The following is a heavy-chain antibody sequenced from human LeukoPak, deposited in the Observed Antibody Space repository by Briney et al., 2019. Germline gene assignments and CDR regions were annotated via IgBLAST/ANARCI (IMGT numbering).Heavy chain of an antibody. D-gene: IGHD4-17*01. CDR3: ARVDSSDYGDYWGLGAFDI. J-gene: IGHJ3*02. CDR1: GGSISSSSYY. Sequence: PSETLSLTCTVSGGSISSSSYYWGWIRQPPGKGLEWIGSIYYSGSTYYNPSLKSRVTISVDTSKNQFSLKLSSVTAADTAVYYCARVDSSDYGDYWGLGAFDIWGQGTMVTVSS. CDR2: IYYSGST. V-gene: IGHV4-39*07.